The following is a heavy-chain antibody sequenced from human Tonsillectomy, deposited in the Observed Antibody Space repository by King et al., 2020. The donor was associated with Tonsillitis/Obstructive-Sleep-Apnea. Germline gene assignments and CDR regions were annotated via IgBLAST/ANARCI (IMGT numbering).Heavy chain of an antibody. CDR2: ISSSSCYI. D-gene: IGHD3-3*01. Sequence: QLVQSGGGLVKPGGSLRLSCAASGFTFSSYSMNWVRQARGKGLEWVSSISSSSCYIYYADSVKGRFTISRDNAKNSLYLQMNSLRAEDTAVYYCARLITIFGVVIGKNWFDPWGQGTLVTVSS. CDR3: ARLITIFGVVIGKNWFDP. J-gene: IGHJ5*02. V-gene: IGHV3-21*01. CDR1: GFTFSSYS.